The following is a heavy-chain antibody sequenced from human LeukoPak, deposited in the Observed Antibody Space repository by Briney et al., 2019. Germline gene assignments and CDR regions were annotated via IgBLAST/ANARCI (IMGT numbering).Heavy chain of an antibody. CDR1: GYTFTSYD. D-gene: IGHD2-2*01. CDR2: MNPNSGNT. CDR3: ARGRPTYDCSSTSCYEGGWFDP. Sequence: GASVKVSCTASGYTFTSYDINWVRQATGQGLEWMGWMNPNSGNTGYAQKFQGRVTMTRNTSISTAYMELSSLRSEDTAVYYCARGRPTYDCSSTSCYEGGWFDPWGQGTLVTVSS. V-gene: IGHV1-8*01. J-gene: IGHJ5*02.